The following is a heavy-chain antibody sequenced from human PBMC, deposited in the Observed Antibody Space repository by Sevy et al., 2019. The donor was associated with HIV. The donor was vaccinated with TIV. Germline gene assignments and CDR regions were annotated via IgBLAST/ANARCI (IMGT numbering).Heavy chain of an antibody. Sequence: SETLSLTCTVSGGSISSGSYYWSWIRQPAGKGLEWIGRIYTSGSTNYNPSLKSRVTISVDTSKNQFSLKLSSVTAADTAGYYCARGVEGDGYNLDYWGQGTLVTVSS. CDR1: GGSISSGSYY. CDR3: ARGVEGDGYNLDY. V-gene: IGHV4-61*02. J-gene: IGHJ4*02. D-gene: IGHD5-12*01. CDR2: IYTSGST.